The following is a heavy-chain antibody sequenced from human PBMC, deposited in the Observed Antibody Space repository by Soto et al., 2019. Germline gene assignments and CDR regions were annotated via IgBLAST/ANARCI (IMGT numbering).Heavy chain of an antibody. J-gene: IGHJ4*02. Sequence: QVQLLQSGAEVKKPGASVKVSCKASRYTFTSYDINWVRQATGQGLEWMGWMNPNSGDTGYAQKFQGRVTMTRDTSISTAYMELSSLRSEDTAVYYCVRGAYSNYYFDYCGQGTLVTVSS. CDR3: VRGAYSNYYFDY. V-gene: IGHV1-8*01. D-gene: IGHD4-4*01. CDR1: RYTFTSYD. CDR2: MNPNSGDT.